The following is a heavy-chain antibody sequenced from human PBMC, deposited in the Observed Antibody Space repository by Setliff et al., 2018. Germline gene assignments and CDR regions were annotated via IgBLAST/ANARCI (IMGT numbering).Heavy chain of an antibody. Sequence: PEGSMRLSCTASGCTFRSYHMSWVRQPPGKGLEWVSSISDTALGIYYADSVRGRFTISRDNSKKTLYLQMNSLRAEDTAVYYCVKDVVGYSSTWPKRDYFDYWGQGTLVTVSS. CDR3: VKDVVGYSSTWPKRDYFDY. D-gene: IGHD6-13*01. CDR2: ISDTALGI. V-gene: IGHV3-23*01. J-gene: IGHJ4*02. CDR1: GCTFRSYH.